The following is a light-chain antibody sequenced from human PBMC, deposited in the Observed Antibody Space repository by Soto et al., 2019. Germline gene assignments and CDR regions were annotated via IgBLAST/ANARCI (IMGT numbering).Light chain of an antibody. J-gene: IGKJ5*01. CDR3: QQYNNWPTIT. CDR1: QSVSSN. CDR2: GAS. V-gene: IGKV3-15*01. Sequence: EIVITQAPATLSVSPGERATLSCRASQSVSSNLAWYQQKPGQAPRLLIYGASTRANGIPARFSGSGSWTEFTLTISSLQSEDFAVYYCQQYNNWPTITFGQGTRLEIK.